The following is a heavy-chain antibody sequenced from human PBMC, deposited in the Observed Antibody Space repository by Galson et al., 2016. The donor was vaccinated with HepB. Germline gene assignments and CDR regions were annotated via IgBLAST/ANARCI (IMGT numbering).Heavy chain of an antibody. D-gene: IGHD3-16*02. V-gene: IGHV3-15*07. CDR2: IKSKSDGGTT. CDR1: GFTFSNAW. CDR3: TPMMITFGGIIVGSYHGMDV. Sequence: SLRLSCAASGFTFSNAWMNWVRQAPGKGLEWVGRIKSKSDGGTTDYAAPVRGRFTISRDDSKNTLYLQMNSLKTEDTAVYHCTPMMITFGGIIVGSYHGMDVWGQGTTVTVSS. J-gene: IGHJ6*02.